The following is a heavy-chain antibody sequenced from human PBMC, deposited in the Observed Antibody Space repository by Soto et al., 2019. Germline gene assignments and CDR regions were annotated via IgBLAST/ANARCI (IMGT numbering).Heavy chain of an antibody. D-gene: IGHD4-17*01. Sequence: QVQLQESGPGLVKPSETLSLTCTVSGGSISTYYWSWIRQPPGKGLEWIGYISYSGSTNYNPSLKSRLTISVDTSENQFSLKLSSVTAADTAVYYCARDAMTTVIPYYYYYGMDVWGQGTTVTVSS. V-gene: IGHV4-59*01. J-gene: IGHJ6*02. CDR1: GGSISTYY. CDR3: ARDAMTTVIPYYYYYGMDV. CDR2: ISYSGST.